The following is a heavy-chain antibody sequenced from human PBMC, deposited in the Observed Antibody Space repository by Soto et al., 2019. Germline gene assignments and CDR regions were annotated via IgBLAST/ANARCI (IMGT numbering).Heavy chain of an antibody. CDR3: ARDLTISSRFDY. J-gene: IGHJ4*02. V-gene: IGHV3-21*01. CDR1: GFTFSSYS. Sequence: GGSLRLSCAASGFTFSSYSMNWVRQAPGKGLEWVSSISSSSSYIYYADSVKGRFTISRDNAKNSLYLQMNSLRAEDTAVYCCARDLTISSRFDYWGQGTLVTVSS. CDR2: ISSSSSYI. D-gene: IGHD6-13*01.